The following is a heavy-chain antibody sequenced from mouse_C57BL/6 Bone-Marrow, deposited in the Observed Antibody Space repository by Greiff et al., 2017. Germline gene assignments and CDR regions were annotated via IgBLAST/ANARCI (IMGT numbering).Heavy chain of an antibody. V-gene: IGHV1-15*01. CDR2: IDPETGGT. CDR3: TIYYYGSSLYYYAMDY. CDR1: GYTFTDYE. Sequence: VQLQQSGAELVRPGASVTLSCKASGYTFTDYEMHWVKQTPVHGLEWIGAIDPETGGTAYNQKFKGKAILTADKSSSTAYMELRSLTSEDSAVYYCTIYYYGSSLYYYAMDYWGQGTSVTVSS. J-gene: IGHJ4*01. D-gene: IGHD1-1*01.